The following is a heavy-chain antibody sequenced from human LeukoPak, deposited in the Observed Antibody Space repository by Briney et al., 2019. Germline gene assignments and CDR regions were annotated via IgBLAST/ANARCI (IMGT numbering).Heavy chain of an antibody. D-gene: IGHD2-2*01. V-gene: IGHV3-23*01. CDR1: GFTFSSYE. CDR3: ARSGYCSSTSCYYIDY. Sequence: GGSLRLSCAASGFTFSSYEMNWVRQAPGKGLEWVSAISGSGGSTYYADSVKGRFTISRDNSKNTLYLQMNSLRAEDTAVYYCARSGYCSSTSCYYIDYWGQGTLVTVSS. CDR2: ISGSGGST. J-gene: IGHJ4*02.